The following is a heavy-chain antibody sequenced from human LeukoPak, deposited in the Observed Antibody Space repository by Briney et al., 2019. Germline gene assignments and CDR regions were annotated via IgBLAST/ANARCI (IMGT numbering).Heavy chain of an antibody. CDR2: ISYDGSNK. D-gene: IGHD3-22*01. CDR1: GFTFSSYA. J-gene: IGHJ4*02. V-gene: IGHV3-30-3*01. CDR3: ARDDRYYDSSGYYS. Sequence: PGGSLRLSCAASGFTFSSYAMHWVRQAPGKGLEWVAVISYDGSNKYYADSVKGRFTISRDNSKNTLYLQMNSLRAEDTAVYYCARDDRYYDSSGYYSWGQGTLVTVSS.